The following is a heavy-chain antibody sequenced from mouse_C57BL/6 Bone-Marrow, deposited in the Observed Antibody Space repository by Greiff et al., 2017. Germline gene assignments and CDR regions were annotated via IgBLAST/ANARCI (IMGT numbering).Heavy chain of an antibody. D-gene: IGHD2-5*01. CDR3: ARDSNYVNYFDY. CDR2: IDPANGNT. V-gene: IGHV14-3*01. J-gene: IGHJ2*01. CDR1: GFNIKNTY. Sequence: EVKRKQGGGEIVRPGASVKLSCTASGFNIKNTYMHWVKQRPEQGLEWIGRIDPANGNTKYAPKFQGKATITADTSSNTAYLQLSSLTSEDTAIYYCARDSNYVNYFDYWGQGTTLTVSS.